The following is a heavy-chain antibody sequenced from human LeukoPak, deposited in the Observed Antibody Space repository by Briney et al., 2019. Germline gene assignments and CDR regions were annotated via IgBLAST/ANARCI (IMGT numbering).Heavy chain of an antibody. J-gene: IGHJ4*02. CDR2: IYYRGSA. D-gene: IGHD1-26*01. CDR1: GGSITTYY. Sequence: SETLSLTCTVSGGSITTYYWSWIRQPPGKGLEWIGYIYYRGSAAYNPSLSGRVTISVDTSTSQVFLKLTSVTAADTGVYYCASLGKWEDYWGQGSLGTVS. CDR3: ASLGKWEDY. V-gene: IGHV4-59*01.